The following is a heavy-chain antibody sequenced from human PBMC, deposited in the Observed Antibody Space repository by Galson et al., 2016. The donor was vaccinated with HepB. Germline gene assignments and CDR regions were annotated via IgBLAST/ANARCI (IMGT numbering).Heavy chain of an antibody. CDR1: GFTFSDYA. J-gene: IGHJ4*02. V-gene: IGHV3-23*01. D-gene: IGHD3-10*01. Sequence: SLRLSCAASGFTFSDYAMNWVRQAPGKGLEWVSVISNSGGSTYYADSVKGRFTISRDNSKNTLYLQMNSLPAEDTAVYYCAGGDYGSGSYYAYWGRGTLVTVSS. CDR2: ISNSGGST. CDR3: AGGDYGSGSYYAY.